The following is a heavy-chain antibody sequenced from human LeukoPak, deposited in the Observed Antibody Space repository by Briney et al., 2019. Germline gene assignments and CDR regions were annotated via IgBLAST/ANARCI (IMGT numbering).Heavy chain of an antibody. Sequence: GASVKVSCKASGYRFSSSYMHWARQAPGQGLEWMGIINPSGGTTTYAQKLQGRVTMTWDMSTATAYMDLSSLTSEDTAIYYCAREEGLSGTYYDAFDIWGQGTMVTVSS. J-gene: IGHJ3*02. V-gene: IGHV1-46*04. CDR3: AREEGLSGTYYDAFDI. CDR2: INPSGGTT. D-gene: IGHD1-26*01. CDR1: GYRFSSSY.